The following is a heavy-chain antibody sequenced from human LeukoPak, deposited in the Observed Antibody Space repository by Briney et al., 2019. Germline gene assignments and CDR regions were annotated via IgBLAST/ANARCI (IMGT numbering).Heavy chain of an antibody. J-gene: IGHJ4*02. V-gene: IGHV3-48*01. D-gene: IGHD3-16*01. CDR3: AKGYYDYVWGSYYFDY. CDR2: ISSSSSSI. Sequence: PGGSLRLSCAASGFTFSSYNMNWVRQAPGKGLEWVSYISSSSSSIYYADSVKGRFTISRDNAKNSLYLQMNSLRAEDTAVYYCAKGYYDYVWGSYYFDYWGQGTLVTVSS. CDR1: GFTFSSYN.